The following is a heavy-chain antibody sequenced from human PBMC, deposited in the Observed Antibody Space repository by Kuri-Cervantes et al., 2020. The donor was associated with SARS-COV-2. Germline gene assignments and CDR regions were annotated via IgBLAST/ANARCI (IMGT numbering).Heavy chain of an antibody. D-gene: IGHD1-26*01. V-gene: IGHV3-43D*04. CDR2: ISWDGGST. CDR1: GFTFDDYA. Sequence: GESLKISCAASGFTFDDYAMHWVRQAPGKGLEWVSLISWDGGSTYYADSVKGRFTISRDNSKNSLYLQMNSLRAEDTAVYYCARDWSGTYFGTFDCWGQGTLVTVSS. J-gene: IGHJ4*02. CDR3: ARDWSGTYFGTFDC.